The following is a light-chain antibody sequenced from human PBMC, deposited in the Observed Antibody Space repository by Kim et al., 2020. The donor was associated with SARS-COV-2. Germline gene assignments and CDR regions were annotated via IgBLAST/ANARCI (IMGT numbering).Light chain of an antibody. J-gene: IGLJ3*02. V-gene: IGLV4-60*03. Sequence: QSVLTQSSSASASLGSSVKLTCTLSSGHSSYIIAWHQQQPGKAPRYLMKLEGSGSYNKGSGVPDRFSGSSSGADRYLTISNLQSEDEADYYCENWDSNTGVFGGRTQLTVL. CDR1: SGHSSYI. CDR2: LEGSGSY. CDR3: ENWDSNTGV.